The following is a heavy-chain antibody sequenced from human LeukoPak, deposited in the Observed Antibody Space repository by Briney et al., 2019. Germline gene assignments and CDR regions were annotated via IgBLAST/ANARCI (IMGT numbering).Heavy chain of an antibody. Sequence: GGSLRLSCAASGFTFSSYGMHWVRQAPGKGLEWVAVISYDGSNKYYADSVKGRFTISRDNSKNTLYLQMSSLRVEDTALYYCTKDLRYYYADNHSEMDEHDYWGQGTLVTVSS. J-gene: IGHJ4*02. D-gene: IGHD4-23*01. V-gene: IGHV3-30*18. CDR2: ISYDGSNK. CDR3: TKDLRYYYADNHSEMDEHDY. CDR1: GFTFSSYG.